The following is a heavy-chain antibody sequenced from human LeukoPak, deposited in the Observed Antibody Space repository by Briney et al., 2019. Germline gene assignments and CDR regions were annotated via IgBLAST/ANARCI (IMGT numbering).Heavy chain of an antibody. V-gene: IGHV4-59*01. CDR1: GGSISSYY. CDR3: ATQAEMATGGDYYYYGMDV. CDR2: IYYSGST. D-gene: IGHD5-24*01. J-gene: IGHJ6*02. Sequence: PSETLSLTCTVSGGSISSYYWSWIRQPPGKGLEWIGYIYYSGSTNYNPSLKSRVTISVDTSKNQFSLKLSSVTAADTAVYYCATQAEMATGGDYYYYGMDVWGQGTTVTVSS.